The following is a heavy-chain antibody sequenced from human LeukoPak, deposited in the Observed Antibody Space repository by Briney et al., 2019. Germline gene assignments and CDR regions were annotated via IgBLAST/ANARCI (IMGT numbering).Heavy chain of an antibody. Sequence: GGSLRLSCAASGLTFSSYSMNWVRQAPGKGLEWVSSISSSSSYIYYADSVKGRFTISRDNAKNSLYLQMNGLRAEDTAVYYCARDLDYGDYAFDYWGQGTLVTVSS. CDR1: GLTFSSYS. J-gene: IGHJ4*02. CDR2: ISSSSSYI. CDR3: ARDLDYGDYAFDY. D-gene: IGHD4-17*01. V-gene: IGHV3-21*01.